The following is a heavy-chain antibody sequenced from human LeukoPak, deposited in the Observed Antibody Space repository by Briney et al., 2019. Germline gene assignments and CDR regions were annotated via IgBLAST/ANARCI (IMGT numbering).Heavy chain of an antibody. CDR3: ARVYGFGVVIYYYYGMDV. V-gene: IGHV4-34*01. CDR1: GGSFSGYY. J-gene: IGHJ6*02. D-gene: IGHD3-3*01. CDR2: INHSGST. Sequence: SETLSLTCAVYGGSFSGYYWSWIRQPPGKGLEWIGEINHSGSTNYNPSLESRVTISVDTSKNQFSLKLSSVTAADTAVYYCARVYGFGVVIYYYYGMDVWGQGTTVTVSS.